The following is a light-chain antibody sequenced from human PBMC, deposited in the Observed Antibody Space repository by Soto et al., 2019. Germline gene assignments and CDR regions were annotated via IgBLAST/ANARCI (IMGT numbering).Light chain of an antibody. V-gene: IGLV2-23*02. CDR3: CSYAGSSTYV. Sequence: QSALTQPASVSGSPGQSITISCTGTSSDVGSYNLVSWYQQHPGKAPKLMIYEVSKRPSGVSTRFSGSKSGNTASLTISGLQAEDEADDYCCSYAGSSTYVFGTGTKVTVL. CDR2: EVS. J-gene: IGLJ1*01. CDR1: SSDVGSYNL.